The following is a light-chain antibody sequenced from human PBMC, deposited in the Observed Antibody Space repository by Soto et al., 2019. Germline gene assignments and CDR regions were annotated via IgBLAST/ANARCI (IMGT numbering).Light chain of an antibody. J-gene: IGLJ3*02. Sequence: QPVLTQPRSVSGSPGQSVTISCTGTSSDVGRYNHVSWYQHHPGKAPKLRIYDVTKRPSGVPDRFSGSKSGNTASLTISGLQAEDEADYYCCSFAAGDALVFGGGTKVTVL. CDR3: CSFAAGDALV. V-gene: IGLV2-11*01. CDR1: SSDVGRYNH. CDR2: DVT.